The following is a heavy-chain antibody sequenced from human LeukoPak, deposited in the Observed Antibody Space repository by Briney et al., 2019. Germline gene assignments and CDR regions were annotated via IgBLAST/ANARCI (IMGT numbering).Heavy chain of an antibody. Sequence: SETLSLTCAVSGGSISSSNWWSWVRQPPGKGLEWIGEIYHSGSTNYNPSLKSRVTISVDKSKNQFSLKLSSVTAADTAVYYCARAEVLPDFYDTSGGFDYWGQGTLVTVSS. D-gene: IGHD3-22*01. CDR3: ARAEVLPDFYDTSGGFDY. CDR2: IYHSGST. V-gene: IGHV4-4*02. J-gene: IGHJ4*02. CDR1: GGSISSSNW.